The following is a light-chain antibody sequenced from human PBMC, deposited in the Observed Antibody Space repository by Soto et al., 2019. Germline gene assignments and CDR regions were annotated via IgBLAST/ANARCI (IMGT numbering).Light chain of an antibody. CDR2: DVS. CDR3: CAYTSNITPFV. CDR1: SSDIGTYKY. Sequence: QSVLTQPASVSGFDGQSSTISCTETSSDIGTYKYVSWYQHHPGKAPKLMIYDVSNRPSGVSNRFSGSKSGNTASLTISGLQAEDEADYYCCAYTSNITPFVFGTGTKVTVL. J-gene: IGLJ1*01. V-gene: IGLV2-14*03.